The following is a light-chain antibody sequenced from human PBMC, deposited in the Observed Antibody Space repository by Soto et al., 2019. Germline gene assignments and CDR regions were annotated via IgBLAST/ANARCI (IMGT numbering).Light chain of an antibody. CDR1: SSNIVAIYD. CDR3: QSYDSSLSGWV. Sequence: VVTQPPSVSGAPGQRVTISCTGSSSNIVAIYDVHWYQQLPGTAPKLLIYGNTNRPSGVPDRFSGSKSGTSASLAITGLQAEDEADYYCQSYDSSLSGWVFGGGTKLTVL. J-gene: IGLJ3*02. CDR2: GNT. V-gene: IGLV1-40*01.